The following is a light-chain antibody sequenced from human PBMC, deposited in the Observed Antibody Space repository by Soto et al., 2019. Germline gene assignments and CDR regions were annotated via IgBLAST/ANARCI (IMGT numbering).Light chain of an antibody. V-gene: IGKV3-20*01. Sequence: EIVLTQSPGILSFSPGERATLACRASQSISSDHLAWYQQRTGQSPRLLIYGESSRTTGVPARFSGSGSGTDLNLTISRLEPEDFAVYYCQNYRSAPFTCGPGTKVDIK. CDR2: GES. CDR3: QNYRSAPFT. CDR1: QSISSDH. J-gene: IGKJ3*01.